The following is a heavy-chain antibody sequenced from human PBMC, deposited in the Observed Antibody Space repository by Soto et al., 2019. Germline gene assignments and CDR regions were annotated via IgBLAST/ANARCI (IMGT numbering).Heavy chain of an antibody. CDR2: INWKSDI. CDR3: ARTNNLGQWAAWY. D-gene: IGHD1-26*01. Sequence: PGGSLRLSCAVSGFTFDDNAMHWVRQAPEKGLEWVSGINWKSDIGYADSVKGRFTISRDNAENSLYLQMNSLRAEDTAVYYCARTNNLGQWAAWYWGQGTLVTVSS. V-gene: IGHV3-9*01. CDR1: GFTFDDNA. J-gene: IGHJ4*02.